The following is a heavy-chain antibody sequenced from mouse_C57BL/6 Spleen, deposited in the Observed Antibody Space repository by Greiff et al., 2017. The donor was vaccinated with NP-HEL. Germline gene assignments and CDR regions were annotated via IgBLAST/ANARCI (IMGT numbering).Heavy chain of an antibody. CDR3: AAKYDYWYFDD. V-gene: IGHV1-80*01. CDR2: IYPGDGDT. CDR1: GYAFSSYW. D-gene: IGHD2-3*01. Sequence: VHLVESGAELVKPGASVKISCKASGYAFSSYWMNWVKQRPGKGLEWIGQIYPGDGDTNYNGKFKGKATLTADKSSSTAYMQLSSLTSEDSAVYFCAAKYDYWYFDDWGTGTTVTVSS. J-gene: IGHJ1*03.